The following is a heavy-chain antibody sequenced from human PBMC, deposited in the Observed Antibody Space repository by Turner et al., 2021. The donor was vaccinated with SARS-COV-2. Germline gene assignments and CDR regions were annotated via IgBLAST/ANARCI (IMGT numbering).Heavy chain of an antibody. CDR2: FIPISGTA. J-gene: IGHJ6*02. CDR1: GGTFRRHA. CDR3: ARGKNYYGSGSYYPTHYYYGMDV. D-gene: IGHD3-10*01. V-gene: IGHV1-69*01. Sequence: QVQLVQAGAEGKKTGSSGKVSCKASGGTFRRHAISWVRQAPGKGLEWLGGFIPISGTANPAQKFQGRVTITADESTSTAYVELSSLRSEDTAVYYCARGKNYYGSGSYYPTHYYYGMDVWGQGTTVTVSS.